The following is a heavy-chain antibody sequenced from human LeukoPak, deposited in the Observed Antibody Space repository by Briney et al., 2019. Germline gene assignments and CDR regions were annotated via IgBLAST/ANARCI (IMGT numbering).Heavy chain of an antibody. Sequence: SETLSLTCTVSGGSISPYYWSWIRQPPGKELEWIGYIYYSGSTNYNPSLKGRVTISVDTSKNQFSLKLSSVTAADTAVYYCARELVPRSGSYRGGLDYWGQGTLVTVSS. J-gene: IGHJ4*02. CDR2: IYYSGST. CDR1: GGSISPYY. D-gene: IGHD1-26*01. CDR3: ARELVPRSGSYRGGLDY. V-gene: IGHV4-59*01.